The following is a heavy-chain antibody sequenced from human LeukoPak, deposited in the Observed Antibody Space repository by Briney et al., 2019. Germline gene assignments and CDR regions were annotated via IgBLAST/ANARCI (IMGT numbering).Heavy chain of an antibody. CDR2: VYRSGNT. D-gene: IGHD1-1*01. CDR3: ARVKDFAYTFFDL. J-gene: IGHJ2*01. CDR1: GGSIIQYY. V-gene: IGHV4-59*01. Sequence: SETLSLTCTLSGGSIIQYYWSWIRQPPGKGPEWIGYVYRSGNTNYNPSLKSRVTISVDTSKNHFSLNLTSVTAADTAVYYCARVKDFAYTFFDLWGRGTLVTVSS.